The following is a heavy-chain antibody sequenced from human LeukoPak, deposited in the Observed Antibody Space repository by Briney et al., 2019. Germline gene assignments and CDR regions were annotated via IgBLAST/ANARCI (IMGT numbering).Heavy chain of an antibody. CDR2: ISSSSSYI. J-gene: IGHJ4*02. CDR3: AREGVYYDSSGYYYEVGYYFDY. V-gene: IGHV3-21*01. Sequence: GGSLRLSCAASGFTFSSYSMNWVRQAPGKGLEWVSSISSSSSYIYYADSVKGRFTISRDNAKNSLYLQMNSLRAEDTAVYYCAREGVYYDSSGYYYEVGYYFDYWGQGTLVTVSS. CDR1: GFTFSSYS. D-gene: IGHD3-22*01.